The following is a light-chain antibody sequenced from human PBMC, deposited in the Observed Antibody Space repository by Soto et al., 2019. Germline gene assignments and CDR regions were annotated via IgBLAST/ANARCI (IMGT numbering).Light chain of an antibody. CDR2: GAS. CDR3: LQDYNYPYT. J-gene: IGKJ2*01. Sequence: AIQMTQSPSSLSASVGDRVTITCRASRGIRSDLGWYQQKPGKAPKFLIYGASSLQSSVPSRFSGSGSGTDFTLTISSLQPEDFATYYCLQDYNYPYTFGQGTKLEVK. CDR1: RGIRSD. V-gene: IGKV1-6*01.